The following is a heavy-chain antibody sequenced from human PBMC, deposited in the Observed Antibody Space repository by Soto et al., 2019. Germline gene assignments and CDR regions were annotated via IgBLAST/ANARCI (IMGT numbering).Heavy chain of an antibody. CDR3: ARDSLGSSSGLYYYYGMDV. Sequence: ASVKVSFKASGYTFTGYYMHWLRQAPGQGLEWMGWINPNSGGTNYAQKFQGWVTMTRDTSISTAYMELSRLRSDDMAVYYCARDSLGSSSGLYYYYGMDVWGQGTTVTVSS. V-gene: IGHV1-2*04. CDR2: INPNSGGT. J-gene: IGHJ6*02. CDR1: GYTFTGYY. D-gene: IGHD6-6*01.